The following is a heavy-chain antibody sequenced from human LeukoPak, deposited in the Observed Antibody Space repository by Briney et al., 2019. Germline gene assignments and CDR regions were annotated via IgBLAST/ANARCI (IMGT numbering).Heavy chain of an antibody. CDR1: GGSISSYY. CDR3: ARGLEYYDFWSGYPIFDY. J-gene: IGHJ4*02. V-gene: IGHV4-59*01. Sequence: SETLSLTCTVSGGSISSYYWSWIRQPPGKGLEWIGYIYYSGSTNYNPSLKSRVIISVDTSKNQFSLKLSSVTAADTAVYYCARGLEYYDFWSGYPIFDYWGQGTLVTVSS. CDR2: IYYSGST. D-gene: IGHD3-3*01.